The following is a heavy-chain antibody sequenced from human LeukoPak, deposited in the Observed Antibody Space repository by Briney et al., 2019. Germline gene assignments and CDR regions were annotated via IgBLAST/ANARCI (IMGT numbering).Heavy chain of an antibody. CDR2: IKQDGSEK. CDR3: AKEGESYSSGWYYYYMDV. J-gene: IGHJ6*03. D-gene: IGHD6-19*01. CDR1: GFTISSYW. V-gene: IGHV3-7*01. Sequence: PGGSLRLSCAASGFTISSYWMSWVRQAPGKGLEWVANIKQDGSEKYYVDSVKGRFTISRDNAKNSLYLQMNSLRAEDTAVYYCAKEGESYSSGWYYYYMDVWGKGTTVTVSS.